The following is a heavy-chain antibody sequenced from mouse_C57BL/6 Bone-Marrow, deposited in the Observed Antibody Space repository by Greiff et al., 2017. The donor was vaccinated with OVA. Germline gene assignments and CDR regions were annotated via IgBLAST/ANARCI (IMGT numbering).Heavy chain of an antibody. CDR2: IYPGNSDT. CDR1: GYTFTSYW. Sequence: DVKLQESGTVLARPGASVKMSCKTSGYTFTSYWMHWVKQRPGQGLEWIGAIYPGNSDTSYNQKFKGKAKLTAVTSASTAYMELSSLTNEDSAVYYCTKEAITTVVDWYFDVWGTGTTVTVSS. V-gene: IGHV1-5*01. CDR3: TKEAITTVVDWYFDV. J-gene: IGHJ1*03. D-gene: IGHD1-1*01.